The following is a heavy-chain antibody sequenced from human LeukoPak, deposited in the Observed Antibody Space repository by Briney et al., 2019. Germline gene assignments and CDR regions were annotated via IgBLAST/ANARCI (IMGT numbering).Heavy chain of an antibody. CDR2: ISAGNGNT. D-gene: IGHD3-22*01. J-gene: IGHJ4*02. CDR3: ARSYYYDSSGRFDY. Sequence: ASVKVSCKASGYTFTSYAMHWVRQAPGQRLEWMGWISAGNGNTKYSQKFQGRVTITRDTSASTAYMELSSLRSEDTAVYYCARSYYYDSSGRFDYWGQGTLVTVSS. CDR1: GYTFTSYA. V-gene: IGHV1-3*01.